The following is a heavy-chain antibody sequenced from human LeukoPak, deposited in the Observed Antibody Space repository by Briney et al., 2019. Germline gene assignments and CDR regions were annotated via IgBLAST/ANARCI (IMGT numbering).Heavy chain of an antibody. V-gene: IGHV4-61*02. Sequence: PSETLSLTCTVSGGSISSGSYYWSWIRQPAGKGLEWIGRIYTSGSTSYNPSLKSRVTISVDTSKNQFSLKLSSVTAADTAVYYCALSRDYYGSGSYRPLDMDVWGKGTTVTVSS. D-gene: IGHD3-10*01. J-gene: IGHJ6*03. CDR3: ALSRDYYGSGSYRPLDMDV. CDR2: IYTSGST. CDR1: GGSISSGSYY.